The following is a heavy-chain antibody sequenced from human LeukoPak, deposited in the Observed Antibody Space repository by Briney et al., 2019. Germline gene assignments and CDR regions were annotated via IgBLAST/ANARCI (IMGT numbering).Heavy chain of an antibody. J-gene: IGHJ5*02. CDR2: ISSSGSTI. CDR3: AGDSGGWYYNWFDP. V-gene: IGHV3-11*01. CDR1: GFTFSDYY. D-gene: IGHD6-19*01. Sequence: PGGSLRLSCAASGFTFSDYYMSWIRQAPGKGLEWVSYISSSGSTIYYADSVKGRFTISRDNAKSSLYLQLNSLRAEDTAVYYCAGDSGGWYYNWFDPWGQGTLVTVSS.